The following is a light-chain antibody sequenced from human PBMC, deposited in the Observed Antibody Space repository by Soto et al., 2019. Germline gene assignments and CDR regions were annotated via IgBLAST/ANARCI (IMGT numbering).Light chain of an antibody. CDR3: AAWDDSLNGSHVV. Sequence: QAVVTQPPSASGTPGQRVTISCSGSSSNIGSNTVHWYQQLPGTAPKLLIYSNNQRPSGVPDRFSGSKSGTSASLAISGLQSEDEADYYCAAWDDSLNGSHVVFGGGTKLTVL. CDR1: SSNIGSNT. CDR2: SNN. V-gene: IGLV1-44*01. J-gene: IGLJ2*01.